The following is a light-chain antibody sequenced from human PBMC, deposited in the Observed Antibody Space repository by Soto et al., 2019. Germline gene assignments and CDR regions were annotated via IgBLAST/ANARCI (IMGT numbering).Light chain of an antibody. J-gene: IGKJ1*01. V-gene: IGKV1-5*01. CDR2: DAS. CDR1: QGISSY. CDR3: HQYNIDSWT. Sequence: VHITQSPSTLSASVGDIVTITCRASQGISSYLAWYQQKPGKAPKLLIYDASLLESGVSSRFSGSGSGTEFTLTISSLQPDDLATYYCHQYNIDSWTFGQGTKADIK.